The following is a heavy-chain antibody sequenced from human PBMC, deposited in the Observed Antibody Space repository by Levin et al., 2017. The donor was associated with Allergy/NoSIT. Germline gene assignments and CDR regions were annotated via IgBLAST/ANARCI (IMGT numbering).Heavy chain of an antibody. V-gene: IGHV3-23*01. D-gene: IGHD3-16*01. Sequence: GESLKISCAASGFTFSSYAMSWVRQAPGKGLEWVSAISGSGGSTYYADSVKGRFTISRDNSKNTLYLQMNSLRAEDTAVYYCAKDIQVDYDYIWGSYDAFDIWGQGTMVTVSS. J-gene: IGHJ3*02. CDR1: GFTFSSYA. CDR2: ISGSGGST. CDR3: AKDIQVDYDYIWGSYDAFDI.